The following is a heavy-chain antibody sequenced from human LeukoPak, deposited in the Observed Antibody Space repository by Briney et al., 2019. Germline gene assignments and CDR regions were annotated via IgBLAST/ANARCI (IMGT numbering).Heavy chain of an antibody. J-gene: IGHJ4*02. Sequence: GGSLRLSCAASGFTFSDHYMDWVRQAPGKGLEWVARIRNKTKSYTTEYAASVKGRFTISRDTSRDSLYLQMNSLKTEDTAVYHCARASHIDDYNFVDYWGQGTLVTVSS. CDR3: ARASHIDDYNFVDY. CDR2: IRNKTKSYTT. CDR1: GFTFSDHY. V-gene: IGHV3-72*01. D-gene: IGHD5-24*01.